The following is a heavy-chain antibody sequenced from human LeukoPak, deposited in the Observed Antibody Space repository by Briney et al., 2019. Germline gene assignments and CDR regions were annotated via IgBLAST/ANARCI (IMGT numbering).Heavy chain of an antibody. CDR2: INHSGST. Sequence: PSETLSLTCAVYGGSFSGYYWSWIRQPPGKGLEWIGEINHSGSTNYNPSLKSRVSMSRDTAKNQFSLNLSSVTAADTAVYYCARVGVTADFDYWGQGTLVTVSS. V-gene: IGHV4-34*01. CDR1: GGSFSGYY. D-gene: IGHD1-26*01. J-gene: IGHJ4*02. CDR3: ARVGVTADFDY.